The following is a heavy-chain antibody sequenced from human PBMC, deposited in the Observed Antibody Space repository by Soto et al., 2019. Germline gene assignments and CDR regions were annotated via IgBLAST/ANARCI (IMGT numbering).Heavy chain of an antibody. Sequence: PGGSLRLSCAASGFTFSSYWMSWVRQAPGKGLEWVANIKQDGSEKYYVDSVKGRLTIARDNAKNSLYLQMNSLRAEDTAVYYCARQMDRYCSGGSCYSSYYYYYYMDVWGKGTTVTVSS. CDR1: GFTFSSYW. J-gene: IGHJ6*03. D-gene: IGHD2-15*01. CDR3: ARQMDRYCSGGSCYSSYYYYYYMDV. V-gene: IGHV3-7*01. CDR2: IKQDGSEK.